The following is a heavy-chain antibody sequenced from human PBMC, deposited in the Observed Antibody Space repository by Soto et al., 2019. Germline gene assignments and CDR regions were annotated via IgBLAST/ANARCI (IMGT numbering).Heavy chain of an antibody. CDR1: GGSISSSSYY. D-gene: IGHD6-6*01. Sequence: SETLSLTCTVSGGSISSSSYYWGWIRQPPGKGLEWIGSIYYSGSTYYDPSLKSRVTISVDTSKNQFSLKLSSVTAADTAVYYCARRRIAAFGYFDYWGQGTLVTVSS. J-gene: IGHJ4*02. CDR3: ARRRIAAFGYFDY. CDR2: IYYSGST. V-gene: IGHV4-39*01.